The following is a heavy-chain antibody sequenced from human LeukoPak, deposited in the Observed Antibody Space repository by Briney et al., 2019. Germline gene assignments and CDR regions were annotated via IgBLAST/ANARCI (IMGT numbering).Heavy chain of an antibody. Sequence: ASVKVSCTASGYTFTGYYMHWVRQAPGQGLEWMGWINPNSGGTNYAQKFQGRVTMTRDTSISTAYMELSSLRSEDTAVYYCARSGDIVDTAFDYWGQGTLVTVSS. J-gene: IGHJ4*02. CDR1: GYTFTGYY. V-gene: IGHV1-2*02. CDR2: INPNSGGT. CDR3: ARSGDIVDTAFDY. D-gene: IGHD5-18*01.